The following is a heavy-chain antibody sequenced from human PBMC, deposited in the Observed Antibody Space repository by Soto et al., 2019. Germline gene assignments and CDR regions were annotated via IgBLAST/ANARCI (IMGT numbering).Heavy chain of an antibody. D-gene: IGHD3-3*01. Sequence: QVQLQESGPGLVEPSQTLSLTCTVSGGSVSSGYYFWSWIRQSPGRGLEWIGHIYNSGSTYNNPSLRSRVTISVDTSKNQFSRRLTSVIAADTAVYYCARGPSADKVDFWGQGTLVTVSS. J-gene: IGHJ4*02. CDR1: GGSVSSGYYF. CDR3: ARGPSADKVDF. CDR2: IYNSGST. V-gene: IGHV4-30-4*01.